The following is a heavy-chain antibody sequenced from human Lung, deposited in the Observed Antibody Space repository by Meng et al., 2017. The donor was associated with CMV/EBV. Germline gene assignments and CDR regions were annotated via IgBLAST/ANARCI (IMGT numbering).Heavy chain of an antibody. CDR2: IYPHNGGT. CDR3: ARGRRVGNTAFDY. V-gene: IGHV1-2*06. CDR1: GDTLIDFF. D-gene: IGHD1-26*01. J-gene: IGHJ4*02. Sequence: VSGDTLIDFFIHGVRQAPEQKLEWMGRIYPHNGGTRFAQRFQDRVTVTWDTSISTAYMELRDLRSDDTAAYYCARGRRVGNTAFDYWGQGTLVTVSS.